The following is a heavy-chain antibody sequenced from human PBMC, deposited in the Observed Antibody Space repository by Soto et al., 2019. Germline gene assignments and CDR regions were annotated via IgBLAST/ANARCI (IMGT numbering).Heavy chain of an antibody. D-gene: IGHD4-17*01. CDR1: GFTFSSYA. CDR2: ISGSGGST. Sequence: GGSLRLSCAASGFTFSSYAMSWVRQAPGKGLEWVSAISGSGGSTYYADPVKGRFTISRDNSKNTLYLQMNSLRAEDTAVYYCAKGPTGSFLENMYYGMDVWGQGTTVTVSS. V-gene: IGHV3-23*01. J-gene: IGHJ6*02. CDR3: AKGPTGSFLENMYYGMDV.